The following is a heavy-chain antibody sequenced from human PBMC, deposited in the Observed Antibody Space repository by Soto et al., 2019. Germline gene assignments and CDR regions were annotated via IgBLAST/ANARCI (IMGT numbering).Heavy chain of an antibody. Sequence: ASVKVSCKASGYTFTSYGISWVRQAPGQGLEWMGWISAYNGNTNYAQKLQGRVTMTTDTSTSTAYMELRSLRSGDTAVYYCARDGEDIVVVVAANRPNWFDPWGQGTLVTVSS. CDR2: ISAYNGNT. CDR3: ARDGEDIVVVVAANRPNWFDP. D-gene: IGHD2-15*01. J-gene: IGHJ5*02. V-gene: IGHV1-18*01. CDR1: GYTFTSYG.